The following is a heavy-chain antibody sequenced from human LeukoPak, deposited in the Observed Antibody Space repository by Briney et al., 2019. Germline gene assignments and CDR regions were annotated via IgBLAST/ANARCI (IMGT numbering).Heavy chain of an antibody. CDR1: GYTFTDYY. CDR3: AGEDQLWLNRCYDY. Sequence: ASVKVSCKASGYTFTDYYMHWVRQAPGQGLEWMGWINPNSGGTNYAQKFQGRVTMTRDTSISTAYMELSRLRSDDTAVYYCAGEDQLWLNRCYDYWGQGTLVTVSS. CDR2: INPNSGGT. J-gene: IGHJ4*02. V-gene: IGHV1-2*02. D-gene: IGHD5-18*01.